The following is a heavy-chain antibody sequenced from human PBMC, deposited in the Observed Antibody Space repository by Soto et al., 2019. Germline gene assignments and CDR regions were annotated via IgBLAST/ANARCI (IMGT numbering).Heavy chain of an antibody. J-gene: IGHJ4*02. CDR3: ATQIAAGGGG. CDR1: GFTFSSYW. Sequence: GGSLRLSCAASGFTFSSYWLHWVRQAPGEGLVWVSRINSDGSSTRYADSVKGRFTISRDNAKNTLYLQMNNLRAEDTAVYYCATQIAAGGGGWGQGTLVTVSS. V-gene: IGHV3-74*01. CDR2: INSDGSST. D-gene: IGHD6-13*01.